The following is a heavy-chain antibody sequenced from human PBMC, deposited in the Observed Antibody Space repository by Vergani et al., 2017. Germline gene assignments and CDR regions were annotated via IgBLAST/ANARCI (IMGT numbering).Heavy chain of an antibody. D-gene: IGHD1-1*01. V-gene: IGHV3-30*03. Sequence: VHLVESGGGVVQHGRSLRLSCVVSGFTSSYYGMHWVRQAPGKGLEWVAVISYDGTQKYYSDSVKGRFTISRDNSKSTLDLQMNSLRTEDTAVYYCATKSCGTPGCQIGYFREWGQGTLVTVSS. CDR3: ATKSCGTPGCQIGYFRE. J-gene: IGHJ1*01. CDR1: GFTSSYYG. CDR2: ISYDGTQK.